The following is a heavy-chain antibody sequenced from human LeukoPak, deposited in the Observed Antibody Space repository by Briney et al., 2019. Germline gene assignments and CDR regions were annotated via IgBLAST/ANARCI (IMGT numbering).Heavy chain of an antibody. CDR2: IRYDGSNK. D-gene: IGHD3-22*01. J-gene: IGHJ4*02. CDR1: GFTVSTNY. Sequence: GGSLRLSCAASGFTVSTNYVSWVRQAPGKGLEWVAFIRYDGSNKYYADSVKGRFTISRDNAKNSLYLQMNSLRAEDTALYYCARGVRYDSSGYPHSGDYWGQGTLVTVSS. CDR3: ARGVRYDSSGYPHSGDY. V-gene: IGHV3-30*02.